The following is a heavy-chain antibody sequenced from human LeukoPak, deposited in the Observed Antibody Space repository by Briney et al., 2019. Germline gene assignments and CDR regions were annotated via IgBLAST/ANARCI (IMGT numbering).Heavy chain of an antibody. CDR1: GGSISSGSYY. J-gene: IGHJ4*02. CDR2: IYYTGST. V-gene: IGHV4-61*01. CDR3: ARGIDYYDSSPYTDF. Sequence: SETLSLTCTVSGGSISSGSYYWSWIRQPPRKGLEWVAHIYYTGSTNYNLSLKSRVTISVDTSKNQFSLKLSSVTAADTAVYYCARGIDYYDSSPYTDFWGQGTLVAVSS. D-gene: IGHD3-22*01.